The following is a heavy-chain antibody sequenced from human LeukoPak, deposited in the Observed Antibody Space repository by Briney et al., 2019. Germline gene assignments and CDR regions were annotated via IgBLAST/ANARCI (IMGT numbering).Heavy chain of an antibody. J-gene: IGHJ4*02. CDR3: ARDFSGYYSADY. Sequence: PGGSLRLSCAASGFTLSSFGLHWFRQAPGKGLEWVAVISSDGTSTSYADSAKGRFAISRDKSNNTLFLQVHSLRTEDTAVYFCARDFSGYYSADYWGQGTLVTVSS. CDR2: ISSDGTST. D-gene: IGHD3-3*01. V-gene: IGHV3-30*09. CDR1: GFTLSSFG.